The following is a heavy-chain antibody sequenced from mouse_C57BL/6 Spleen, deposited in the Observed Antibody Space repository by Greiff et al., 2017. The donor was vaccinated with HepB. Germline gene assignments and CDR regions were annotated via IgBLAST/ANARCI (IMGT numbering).Heavy chain of an antibody. CDR3: ASGWLLRAMDY. V-gene: IGHV5-17*01. Sequence: EVMLVESGGGLVKPGGSLKLSCAASGFTFSDYGMHWVRQAPEKGLEWVAYISSGSSTIYYADTVKGRFTISRDNAKNTLFLQMTRLRAEDTAMYYCASGWLLRAMDYWGQGTSVTVSS. CDR2: ISSGSSTI. CDR1: GFTFSDYG. J-gene: IGHJ4*01. D-gene: IGHD2-3*01.